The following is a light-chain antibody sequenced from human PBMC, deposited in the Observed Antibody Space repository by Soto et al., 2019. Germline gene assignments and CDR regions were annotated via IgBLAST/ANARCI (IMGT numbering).Light chain of an antibody. V-gene: IGKV3-11*01. CDR2: DAS. J-gene: IGKJ2*01. Sequence: EIVLTQSPATLSLSPGERATLSCRASHSVGTYMTWYQQKFGQAPRLLIFDASNRATGVPARFSGSGSGTDFTLTISSLEPEDVALYYCQQRNNWPETFGQGPKLEI. CDR1: HSVGTY. CDR3: QQRNNWPET.